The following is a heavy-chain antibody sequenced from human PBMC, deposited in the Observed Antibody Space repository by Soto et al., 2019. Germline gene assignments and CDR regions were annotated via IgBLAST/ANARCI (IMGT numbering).Heavy chain of an antibody. CDR2: INPNSGGT. CDR3: ARDPFTDFWSGYYVYGMDV. CDR1: GYTFTGYY. V-gene: IGHV1-2*04. J-gene: IGHJ6*02. D-gene: IGHD3-3*01. Sequence: RASVKVSCKASGYTFTGYYMHWVRQAPGQGLEWMGWINPNSGGTNYAQKFQGWVTMTRDTSISTAYMELSRLRSDDTAVYYCARDPFTDFWSGYYVYGMDVWGQGTTVTVSS.